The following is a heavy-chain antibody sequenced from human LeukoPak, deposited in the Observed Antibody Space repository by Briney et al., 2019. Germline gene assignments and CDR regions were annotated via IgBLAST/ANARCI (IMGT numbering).Heavy chain of an antibody. V-gene: IGHV4-59*12. CDR2: IYYSGST. Sequence: SETLSLTCTVSGGSISSYYWSWIRQPPGKGLEWIGYIYYSGSTNYNPSLKSRVTISVDTSKNQSSLKLSSVTAADTAAYYCARDRYSRFDPWGQGTLVTVSS. CDR1: GGSISSYY. CDR3: ARDRYSRFDP. D-gene: IGHD3-9*01. J-gene: IGHJ5*02.